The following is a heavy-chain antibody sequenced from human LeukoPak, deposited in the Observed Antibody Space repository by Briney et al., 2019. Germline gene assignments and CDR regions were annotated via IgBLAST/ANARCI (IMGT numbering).Heavy chain of an antibody. Sequence: GGSLRLSCAASGFTFMNYWMHWVRQPPGKGLVWVSRVDNDGTGTKYADSVKGRFSISRDNAKNTLFLQMNNLRGEDTAIYYCARSRYLDWGGAFDMWGQGTMVTVSS. J-gene: IGHJ3*02. CDR2: VDNDGTGT. CDR1: GFTFMNYW. V-gene: IGHV3-74*01. D-gene: IGHD3-9*01. CDR3: ARSRYLDWGGAFDM.